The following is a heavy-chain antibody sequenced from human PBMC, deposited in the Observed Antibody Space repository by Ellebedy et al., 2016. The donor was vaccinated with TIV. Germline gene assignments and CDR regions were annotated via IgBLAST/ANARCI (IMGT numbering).Heavy chain of an antibody. CDR3: ARPPQAAAGYYYYYGMDV. V-gene: IGHV3-53*04. Sequence: GESLKISCAASGFTFSSYWMHWVRQTPGQGLEWVSVIYGDDSTYYADSVKGRFTIFRHHSKNTLFLQMNSLRVEDTAVYYCARPPQAAAGYYYYYGMDVWGQGTTVTVSS. D-gene: IGHD6-13*01. CDR1: GFTFSSYW. CDR2: IYGDDST. J-gene: IGHJ6*02.